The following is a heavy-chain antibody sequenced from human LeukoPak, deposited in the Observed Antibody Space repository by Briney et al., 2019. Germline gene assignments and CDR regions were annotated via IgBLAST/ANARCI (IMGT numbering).Heavy chain of an antibody. J-gene: IGHJ4*02. D-gene: IGHD5-18*01. CDR2: ISYSGNT. CDR3: ARVRGMIQLWIFDY. CDR1: GGSMSSGSYY. V-gene: IGHV4-39*07. Sequence: SETLSLTCTVSGGSMSSGSYYWGWIRQPPGKGLEWIGSISYSGNTYHNPSLKSRLTISVDTSKNQFSLKLSSVTAADTAVYYCARVRGMIQLWIFDYWGQGTLVTVSS.